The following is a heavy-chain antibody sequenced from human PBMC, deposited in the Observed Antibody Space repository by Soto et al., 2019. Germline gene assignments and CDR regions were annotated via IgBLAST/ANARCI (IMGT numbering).Heavy chain of an antibody. CDR3: AWAAARSWEGGGYYYYGMDV. Sequence: PGGSLRLSCAASGFTFSSYSMNWVRQAPGKGLEWVSYISSSSSTIYYADSVKGRFTISRDNAKNSLYLQMNSLRDEDTAVYYCAWAAARSWEGGGYYYYGMDVWGQGTTVTVSS. D-gene: IGHD6-13*01. J-gene: IGHJ6*02. CDR2: ISSSSSTI. CDR1: GFTFSSYS. V-gene: IGHV3-48*02.